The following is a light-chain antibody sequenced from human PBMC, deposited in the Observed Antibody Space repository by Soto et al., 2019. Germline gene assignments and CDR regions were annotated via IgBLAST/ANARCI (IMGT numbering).Light chain of an antibody. CDR1: QSISSW. J-gene: IGKJ1*01. CDR3: QQHANYPRT. V-gene: IGKV1-5*03. CDR2: KAS. Sequence: DIQMTQSPSTLSASVGDRVTITCRASQSISSWLAWYQQKPGKAPNLLIYKASSLESGVPSRFSGSGSGAEFTLTISSLQPDDFATYYCQQHANYPRTFGQGTRVEI.